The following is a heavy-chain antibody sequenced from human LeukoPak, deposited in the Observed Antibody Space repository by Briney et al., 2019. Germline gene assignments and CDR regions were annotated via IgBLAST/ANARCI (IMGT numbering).Heavy chain of an antibody. Sequence: GGSLRLSCEGSGFSFSDYWMNWVRQAPGKGLEWLANIKQDGSEKYYVASVRGRFTISRDNAKNSLYPQMSGLRAEDTAVYYCASPDCSGGSCYPEDDAFDIWGQGTMVTVSS. CDR2: IKQDGSEK. D-gene: IGHD2-15*01. V-gene: IGHV3-7*01. J-gene: IGHJ3*02. CDR3: ASPDCSGGSCYPEDDAFDI. CDR1: GFSFSDYW.